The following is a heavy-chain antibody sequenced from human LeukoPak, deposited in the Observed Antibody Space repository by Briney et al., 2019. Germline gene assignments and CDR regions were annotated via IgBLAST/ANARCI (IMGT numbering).Heavy chain of an antibody. CDR1: GFTFSSYA. CDR3: AKDDGYNTYNQYDY. CDR2: TIPSRAT. D-gene: IGHD5-24*01. V-gene: IGHV3-23*01. J-gene: IGHJ4*02. Sequence: GGSLRLSCAASGFTFSSYAMSWVRQAPGKGLEWVSATIPSRATYYADSVKGRFTISRDNSKNTLSLQMNSLRAEDTAVYYCAKDDGYNTYNQYDYWGQGTLVTVSS.